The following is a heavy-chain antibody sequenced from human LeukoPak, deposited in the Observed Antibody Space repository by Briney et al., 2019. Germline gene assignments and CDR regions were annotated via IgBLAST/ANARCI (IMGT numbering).Heavy chain of an antibody. Sequence: GGSLRLSCAASGFTFSDAWMSWVRQAPGKGLEWVGRIKSKTDGGTTDYAAPVKGRFTISRDDSKNTVYLQMKSLKTEDTAVYYCKGGSWYFDLWGRGTLVTVSS. CDR2: IKSKTDGGTT. CDR1: GFTFSDAW. CDR3: KGGSWYFDL. J-gene: IGHJ2*01. V-gene: IGHV3-15*01. D-gene: IGHD2-15*01.